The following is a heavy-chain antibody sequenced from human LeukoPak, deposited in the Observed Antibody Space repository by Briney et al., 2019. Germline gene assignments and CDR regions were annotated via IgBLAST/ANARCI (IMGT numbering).Heavy chain of an antibody. J-gene: IGHJ4*02. V-gene: IGHV3-30*02. Sequence: PGGSLRLSCAASGFTFTSYGIHWVRQAPGKGLEWVAFIRYDGSNKYYADSVKGRFTISRDNSKNTLYLQMNSLRAEDTAVYYCAKDLSPYYDILTGYWGGHFDYWGQGTLVTVSS. CDR3: AKDLSPYYDILTGYWGGHFDY. CDR2: IRYDGSNK. D-gene: IGHD3-9*01. CDR1: GFTFTSYG.